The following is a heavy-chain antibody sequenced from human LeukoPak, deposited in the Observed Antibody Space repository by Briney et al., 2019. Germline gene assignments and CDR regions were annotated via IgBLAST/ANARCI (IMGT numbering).Heavy chain of an antibody. D-gene: IGHD1-26*01. J-gene: IGHJ6*02. CDR3: ARGWWELLPDTVYYYGMDV. V-gene: IGHV3-23*01. Sequence: GGSLRLSCAASGFTFSSYAMSWVRQAPGKGLEWVSAISGSGGSTYYADSVKGRFTISRDNSKNTLYLQMGSLRAEDMAVYYCARGWWELLPDTVYYYGMDVWGQGTTVTVSS. CDR1: GFTFSSYA. CDR2: ISGSGGST.